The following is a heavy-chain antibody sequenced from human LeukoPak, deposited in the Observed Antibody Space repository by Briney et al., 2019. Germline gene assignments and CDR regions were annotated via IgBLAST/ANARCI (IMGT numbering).Heavy chain of an antibody. Sequence: TSETLSLTCTVSGDSVSSGNYYWSWIRQPAGKGLEWIGRMHSSGSTKYNSSLKSRVTISVDTSKNQLSLKLSSVTAADTAVYYCARHKEGIMVRGLITKKERAYKWFDPWGQGTLVTVSS. CDR3: ARHKEGIMVRGLITKKERAYKWFDP. CDR2: MHSSGST. J-gene: IGHJ5*02. CDR1: GDSVSSGNYY. V-gene: IGHV4-61*02. D-gene: IGHD3-10*01.